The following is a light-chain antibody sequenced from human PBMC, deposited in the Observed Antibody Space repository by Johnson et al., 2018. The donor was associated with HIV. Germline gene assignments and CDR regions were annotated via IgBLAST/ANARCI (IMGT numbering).Light chain of an antibody. CDR2: DNN. V-gene: IGLV1-51*01. Sequence: QSVVTQPPSVSAAPGQKVTISCSGSSSNIGSNYISWYQQLPGTAPKLLIYDNNKRPSGIPDRFSGSKSGTSATLGITGLQTGDEADYYCGTWDSSLSAPVFGTGTKVTVL. CDR3: GTWDSSLSAPV. J-gene: IGLJ1*01. CDR1: SSNIGSNY.